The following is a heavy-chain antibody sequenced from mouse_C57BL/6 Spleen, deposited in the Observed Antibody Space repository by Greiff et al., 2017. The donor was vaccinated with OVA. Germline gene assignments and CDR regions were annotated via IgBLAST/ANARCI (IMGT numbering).Heavy chain of an antibody. Sequence: VQLQQSGAELVRPGSSVKLSCKASGYTFTSYWMHWVKQRPIQGLEWIGNIDPSDSETHYNQKFKDKATLTVDKSSSTAYMQLSSLTSEDSAVYYCARSWPSYYFDSWGQGTTLTVSS. CDR1: GYTFTSYW. CDR3: ARSWPSYYFDS. J-gene: IGHJ2*01. CDR2: IDPSDSET. V-gene: IGHV1-52*01.